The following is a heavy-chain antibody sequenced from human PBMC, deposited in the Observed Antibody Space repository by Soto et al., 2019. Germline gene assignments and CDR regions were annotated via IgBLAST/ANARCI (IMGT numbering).Heavy chain of an antibody. V-gene: IGHV2-5*02. Sequence: QITLKESGPTLVKPTQTLTLTCTFSGFSLTTTDMDVGWIRQPPGKALEWLALIYWDDDKYYNPSLKSRLIITKDSSKNQVVLTMTNMDSVDTATYYCAHSVAHRHPGSGYYGADCWGPGTLVTVSS. CDR1: GFSLTTTDMD. J-gene: IGHJ4*02. CDR3: AHSVAHRHPGSGYYGADC. CDR2: IYWDDDK. D-gene: IGHD5-12*01.